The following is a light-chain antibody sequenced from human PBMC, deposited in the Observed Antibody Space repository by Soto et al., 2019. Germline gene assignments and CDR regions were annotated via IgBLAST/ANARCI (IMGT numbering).Light chain of an antibody. V-gene: IGKV3-11*01. Sequence: EIVLTRSPATLSLSPGERVTLSCGASQSVSSYLAWYQQKPGQAPRLFIYDASTRATGIPARFSGSGSGTDFTLTISSLEPEDFAVYYCQQRSEWPITFGQGTRLEI. CDR2: DAS. CDR1: QSVSSY. CDR3: QQRSEWPIT. J-gene: IGKJ5*01.